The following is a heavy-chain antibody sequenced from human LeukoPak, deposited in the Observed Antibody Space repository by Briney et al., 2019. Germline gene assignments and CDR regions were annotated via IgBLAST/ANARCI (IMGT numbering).Heavy chain of an antibody. CDR2: IYGSEST. CDR3: ARYDSRGSASTRFDS. Sequence: KASETLSLTCAVSGYPLGRNYFWCWVRQPPGKRLEWIGRIYGSESTTYNPSLMTRVTISVDTSRNHLSLQLTSATAADTAVYYCARYDSRGSASTRFDSWGQGILVTISS. CDR1: GYPLGRNYF. J-gene: IGHJ5*01. D-gene: IGHD1-26*01. V-gene: IGHV4-38-2*01.